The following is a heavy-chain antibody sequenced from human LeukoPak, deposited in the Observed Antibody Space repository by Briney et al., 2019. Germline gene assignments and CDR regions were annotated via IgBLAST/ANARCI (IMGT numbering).Heavy chain of an antibody. V-gene: IGHV3-9*01. CDR2: ISWNSGSI. Sequence: PGRSLRLSCAASGFTFDDYAMHWVRQAPGKGLEWVSGISWNSGSIGYADSVKGRFTISRDNAKNSLYLQMNSLRAEDTALYYCARVSAQQLVQEDYYYMDVWGKGTTVTVSS. J-gene: IGHJ6*03. CDR1: GFTFDDYA. CDR3: ARVSAQQLVQEDYYYMDV. D-gene: IGHD6-6*01.